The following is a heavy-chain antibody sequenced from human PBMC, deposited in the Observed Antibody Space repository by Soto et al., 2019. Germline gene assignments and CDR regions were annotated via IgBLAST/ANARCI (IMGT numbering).Heavy chain of an antibody. CDR3: ANSSTWGGAMDV. D-gene: IGHD2-2*01. V-gene: IGHV1-8*01. J-gene: IGHJ6*02. CDR2: MNPNSGNT. Sequence: GASVKVSCKASGHTFTSPVINWLRQATGQGLEWMGWMNPNSGNTAYAQKFRGRVTMTRNTSTTTAYMELSRLTSEDTAVYFCANSSTWGGAMDVWGQGTTVTVSS. CDR1: GHTFTSPV.